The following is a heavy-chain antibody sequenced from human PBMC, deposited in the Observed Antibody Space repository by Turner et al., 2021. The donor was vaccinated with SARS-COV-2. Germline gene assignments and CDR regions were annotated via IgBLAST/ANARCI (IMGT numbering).Heavy chain of an antibody. CDR2: NYYSGST. CDR1: GGSVSSYY. Sequence: QVQQQESGPGLVKPSATLSVSCTASGGSVSSYYWSWFRQPPGKGLEWIGYNYYSGSTNYNPSLKSRVTISVDTSKNQFSLKLSSVTAADTAVYYCARVPTYYYDTSGYWYFDLWGRGTMVTVSS. J-gene: IGHJ2*01. CDR3: ARVPTYYYDTSGYWYFDL. D-gene: IGHD3-22*01. V-gene: IGHV4-59*02.